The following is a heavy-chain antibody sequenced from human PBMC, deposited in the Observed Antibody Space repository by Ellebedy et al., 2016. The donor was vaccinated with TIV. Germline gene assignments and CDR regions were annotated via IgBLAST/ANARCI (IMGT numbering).Heavy chain of an antibody. Sequence: GESLKIPCAASGFTFRTYRLTWVRQAPGQGLGWVSSISCDSDINYADSVRGRFTISRDNAKKSLFLQMNSLRVEDTAVYYCARETPNRAFDIWGQGAMVTVSS. D-gene: IGHD1-14*01. J-gene: IGHJ3*02. CDR1: GFTFRTYR. CDR2: ISCDSDI. V-gene: IGHV3-21*01. CDR3: ARETPNRAFDI.